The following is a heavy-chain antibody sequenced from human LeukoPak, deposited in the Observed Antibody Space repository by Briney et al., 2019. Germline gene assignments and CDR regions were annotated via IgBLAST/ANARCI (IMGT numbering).Heavy chain of an antibody. V-gene: IGHV3-23*01. CDR3: AKSSDIVVVPAAMIGDY. D-gene: IGHD2-2*01. Sequence: PGGSLRLSCAASGFTVSSNYMSWVRQAPGKGLEWVSAISGSGGSTYYADSVKGRFTISRDNSKNTLYLQMNSLRAEDTAVYYCAKSSDIVVVPAAMIGDYWGQGTLVTVSS. CDR1: GFTVSSNY. J-gene: IGHJ4*02. CDR2: ISGSGGST.